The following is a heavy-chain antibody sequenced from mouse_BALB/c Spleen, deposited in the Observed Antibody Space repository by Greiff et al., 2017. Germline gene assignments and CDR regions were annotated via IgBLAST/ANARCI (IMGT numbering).Heavy chain of an antibody. J-gene: IGHJ4*01. Sequence: DVQLQESGPGLVKPSQSLSLTCTVTVYSITSDYAWNWIRQFPGNKLEWMGYISYSGSTSYNPSLKSRISITRDTSKNQFFLQLNSVTTEDTATYYCARSGTGAMDYWGQGTSVTVSS. D-gene: IGHD4-1*01. V-gene: IGHV3-2*02. CDR2: ISYSGST. CDR1: VYSITSDYA. CDR3: ARSGTGAMDY.